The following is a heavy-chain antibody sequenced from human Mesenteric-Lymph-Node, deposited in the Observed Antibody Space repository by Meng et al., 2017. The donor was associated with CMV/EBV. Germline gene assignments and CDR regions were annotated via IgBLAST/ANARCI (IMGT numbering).Heavy chain of an antibody. CDR2: IFYSGST. CDR1: GGSITNYY. D-gene: IGHD6-19*01. CDR3: ARTPSAVAPFQH. Sequence: GSLRLSCTVSGGSITNYYWSWFRQPPGKGLEWIGYIFYSGSTNYNPSLKSRVTMSVDTSKDQFSLNLNSVTAADTAVYYCARTPSAVAPFQHWGQGILVTVSS. V-gene: IGHV4-59*01. J-gene: IGHJ1*01.